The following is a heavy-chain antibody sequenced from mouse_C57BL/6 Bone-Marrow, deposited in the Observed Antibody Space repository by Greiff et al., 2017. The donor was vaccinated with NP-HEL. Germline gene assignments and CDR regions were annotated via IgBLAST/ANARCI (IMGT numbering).Heavy chain of an antibody. D-gene: IGHD1-3*01. CDR2: INPYNGGT. CDR1: GYTFTDYY. V-gene: IGHV1-19*01. J-gene: IGHJ2*01. CDR3: AISVSFDY. Sequence: EVQLQQSGPVLVQPGASVKMSCTASGYTFTDYYMNWVKQSHGKSLEWIGVINPYNGGTSYNQMFKGKATLNVDKASSTAYMELNSLTSDDSAVYYCAISVSFDYWGQGTTLPASS.